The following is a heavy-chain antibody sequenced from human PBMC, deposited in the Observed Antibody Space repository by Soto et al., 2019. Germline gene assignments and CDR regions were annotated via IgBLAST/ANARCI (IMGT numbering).Heavy chain of an antibody. Sequence: SETLSLTCAVYGGSFSGYYWSWIRQPPGKGLEWIGEINHSGSTNYNPSLKSRVTISVDTSKNQFSLKLSSVTAADTAVYYCARDHRGRGDVWGQGTTVTVSS. V-gene: IGHV4-34*01. D-gene: IGHD3-10*01. J-gene: IGHJ6*02. CDR1: GGSFSGYY. CDR3: ARDHRGRGDV. CDR2: INHSGST.